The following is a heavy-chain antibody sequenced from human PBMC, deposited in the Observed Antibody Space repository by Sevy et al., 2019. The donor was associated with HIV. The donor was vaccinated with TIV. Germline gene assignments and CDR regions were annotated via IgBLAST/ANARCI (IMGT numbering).Heavy chain of an antibody. Sequence: GGSLRLSCAASGFTFSDHYMEWVRQAPGKGLEWVGRTRNKADSYTTEYAASVKGRFTISRDVSKNSLYPQMNSLKTEDTAVYYCATHAGIAAAGRVFDYWGQGSLVTVSS. D-gene: IGHD6-13*01. CDR2: TRNKADSYTT. V-gene: IGHV3-72*01. CDR1: GFTFSDHY. J-gene: IGHJ4*02. CDR3: ATHAGIAAAGRVFDY.